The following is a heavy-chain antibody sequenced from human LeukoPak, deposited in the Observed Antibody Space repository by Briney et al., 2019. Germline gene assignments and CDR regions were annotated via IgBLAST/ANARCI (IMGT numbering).Heavy chain of an antibody. Sequence: GGSLRLSCAASGFTFSSYVMHWVRQATGKGLEWVSAIGTAGDTYYPGSVKGRFTISRENAKNSLYLQMNSLRAEDTAVYYCARDHCSGGSCYNWFDPWGQGTLVTVSS. CDR1: GFTFSSYV. J-gene: IGHJ5*02. D-gene: IGHD2-15*01. V-gene: IGHV3-13*01. CDR3: ARDHCSGGSCYNWFDP. CDR2: IGTAGDT.